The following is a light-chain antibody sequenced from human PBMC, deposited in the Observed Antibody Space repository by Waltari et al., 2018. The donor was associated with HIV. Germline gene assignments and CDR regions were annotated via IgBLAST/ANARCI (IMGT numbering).Light chain of an antibody. CDR3: QSADSSGAWV. CDR1: ELRKHA. V-gene: IGLV3-25*03. Sequence: SYDLTQPPSVAVAPGQTARMPCTGDELRKHAPFWYQQMPGQAPVLLIYKDNERPSGIPERFSGSSSGTTVTLTITGVQADDEADYWCQSADSSGAWVFGGGTKLTVL. CDR2: KDN. J-gene: IGLJ3*02.